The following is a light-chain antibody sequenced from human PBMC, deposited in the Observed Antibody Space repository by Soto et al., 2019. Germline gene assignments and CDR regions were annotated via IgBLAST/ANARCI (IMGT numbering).Light chain of an antibody. CDR3: QQYHIWLT. J-gene: IGKJ4*01. V-gene: IGKV3-15*01. CDR1: QSINSN. CDR2: DAS. Sequence: EVVMTQSPATLSVSPGERGTLSCRASQSINSNLAWYQQKPGQPPGLLIYDASTRATGVPARFSGSGSGTEFTLTISSLQSEDFAVYFCQQYHIWLTFGGGTKVEIK.